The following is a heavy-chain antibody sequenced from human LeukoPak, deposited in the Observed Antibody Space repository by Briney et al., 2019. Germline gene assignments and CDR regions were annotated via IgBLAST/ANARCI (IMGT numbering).Heavy chain of an antibody. CDR3: ARVRELPSAFDY. V-gene: IGHV1-18*04. D-gene: IGHD1-26*01. J-gene: IGHJ4*02. CDR1: GYTFTGYY. CDR2: ISAYNGNT. Sequence: ASVKVSCKASGYTFTGYYMHWVRQAPGQGLEWMGWISAYNGNTNYAQKLQGRVTMTTDTSTSTAYMELRSLRSDDTAVYYCARVRELPSAFDYWGQGTLVTVSS.